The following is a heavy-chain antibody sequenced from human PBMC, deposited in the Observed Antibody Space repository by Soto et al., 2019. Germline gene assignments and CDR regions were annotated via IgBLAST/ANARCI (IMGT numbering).Heavy chain of an antibody. CDR1: GFTFSSYA. D-gene: IGHD3-10*01. J-gene: IGHJ4*02. V-gene: IGHV3-30-3*01. CDR3: ARDGRITMVRGVSDY. CDR2: ISYDGSNK. Sequence: QVQLVESGGGVVQPGRSLRLSCAASGFTFSSYAMHWVRQAPGKGLEWVAVISYDGSNKYYADSVKGRFTISRDNSKNTLYLQMNSLRAEDTAVYYCARDGRITMVRGVSDYWGQGTLVTVSS.